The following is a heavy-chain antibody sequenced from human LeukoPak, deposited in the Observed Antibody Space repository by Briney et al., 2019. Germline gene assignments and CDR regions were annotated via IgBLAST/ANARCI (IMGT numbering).Heavy chain of an antibody. CDR2: INHSGST. V-gene: IGHV4-34*01. CDR3: ARAWYYYDSSGYYPFDY. CDR1: GGTFSGYY. Sequence: PSETLSLTCAASGGTFSGYYWSWIRQPPGKGLEWIGEINHSGSTNYNPSVKGRVTISGDTSKNQFSLKLSSVTAADTAVYYCARAWYYYDSSGYYPFDYWGQGTLVTVSS. J-gene: IGHJ4*02. D-gene: IGHD3-22*01.